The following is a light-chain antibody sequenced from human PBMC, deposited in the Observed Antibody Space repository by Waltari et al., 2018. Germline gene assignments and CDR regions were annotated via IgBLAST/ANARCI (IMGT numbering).Light chain of an antibody. Sequence: QSALTQPRSVSGSPEQSVTISCTGTSSDVGGYNFVSWYQLHPDKAPRLMIYDVTKRPAGGPDRFSGSKSGTTASLTISGLQAEDEADYYCCSYAGSYSWMFGGGTKLTVL. CDR2: DVT. CDR1: SSDVGGYNF. V-gene: IGLV2-11*01. CDR3: CSYAGSYSWM. J-gene: IGLJ3*02.